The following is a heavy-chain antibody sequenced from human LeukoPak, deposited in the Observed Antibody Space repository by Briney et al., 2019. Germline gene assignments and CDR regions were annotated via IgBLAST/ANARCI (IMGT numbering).Heavy chain of an antibody. CDR1: GFTVSSNY. D-gene: IGHD1-26*01. CDR3: ARDRLKSGSYYFDY. CDR2: IYTGGST. Sequence: GGSLRLSCAASGFTVSSNYMSWVRQAPGKGLEWVSVIYTGGSTYYADSVKGRFTISRDNAKSSMYLQMNSLRAEDTAVYYCARDRLKSGSYYFDYWGQGTLVTVSS. J-gene: IGHJ4*02. V-gene: IGHV3-53*01.